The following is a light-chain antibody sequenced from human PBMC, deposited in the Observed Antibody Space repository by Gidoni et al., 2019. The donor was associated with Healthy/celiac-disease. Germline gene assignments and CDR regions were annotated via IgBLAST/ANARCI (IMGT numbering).Light chain of an antibody. Sequence: DIQMTQYPSSLSASVGDRVTITCRASQSISSYLNWYQQKPGKAPKLLIYAASSLQSGVPSRFSGSGSGTDFPLTISSLQPDDFATYYCQQSYSTPLTFGGGTKVEIK. CDR2: AAS. V-gene: IGKV1-39*01. CDR1: QSISSY. CDR3: QQSYSTPLT. J-gene: IGKJ4*01.